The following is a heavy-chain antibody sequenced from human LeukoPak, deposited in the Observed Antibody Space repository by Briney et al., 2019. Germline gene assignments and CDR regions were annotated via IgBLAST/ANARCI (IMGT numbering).Heavy chain of an antibody. CDR2: ISHTGSTT. J-gene: IGHJ4*02. Sequence: PGGSLRLSCTASGFSFSGHWMHWARQLPGKGLVWVSRISHTGSTTSYADSVKGRFTVSRDNAKNTLYLQVNNLRAEDTDVYYCARGPNSNWSGLDFWGQGTLLTVSS. D-gene: IGHD6-6*01. CDR3: ARGPNSNWSGLDF. CDR1: GFSFSGHW. V-gene: IGHV3-74*01.